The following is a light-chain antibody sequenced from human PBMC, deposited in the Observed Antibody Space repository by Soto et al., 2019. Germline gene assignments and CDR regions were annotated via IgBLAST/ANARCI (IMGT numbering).Light chain of an antibody. J-gene: IGLJ3*02. Sequence: QSALTQPASVSGSPGQSITIACTGTNRDVGSYNLVSWYQQRPGEAPKLIISEVRNRPSGISYRFTGSKSGITASLTISGLQAEDEADYYCSSYTTTSTLVFGGGTKLTVL. CDR1: NRDVGSYNL. CDR2: EVR. V-gene: IGLV2-14*01. CDR3: SSYTTTSTLV.